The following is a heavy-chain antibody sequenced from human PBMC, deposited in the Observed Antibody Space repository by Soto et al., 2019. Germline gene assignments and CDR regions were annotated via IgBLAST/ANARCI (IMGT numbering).Heavy chain of an antibody. CDR2: LTPYNGTT. CDR1: GYTFTSHD. D-gene: IGHD6-6*01. J-gene: IGHJ4*02. V-gene: IGHV1-8*01. Sequence: QVQLVQSGTEVKTPGASVKVSCTASGYTFTSHDINWVRQATGQGREWMGWLTPYNGTTAYAQRFQGRVTMTWNATTGTVYLELSSLRSEDTAMYYCARVSSIAARRSFDSWGQGTLVTVSS. CDR3: ARVSSIAARRSFDS.